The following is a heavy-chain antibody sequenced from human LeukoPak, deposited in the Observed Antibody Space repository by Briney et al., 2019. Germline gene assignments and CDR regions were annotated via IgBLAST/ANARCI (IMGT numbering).Heavy chain of an antibody. V-gene: IGHV3-48*02. Sequence: AGGSLRLSCAASGFTFSSSSMNWVRQAPGKGLEWISYISSSSRTVYYADSVRGRFTISRDNARNSLYLHMNSLSDEDTAVYFCARVTGSPIIFDFWGQGNLVTVSS. CDR3: ARVTGSPIIFDF. J-gene: IGHJ4*02. D-gene: IGHD1-26*01. CDR2: ISSSSRTV. CDR1: GFTFSSSS.